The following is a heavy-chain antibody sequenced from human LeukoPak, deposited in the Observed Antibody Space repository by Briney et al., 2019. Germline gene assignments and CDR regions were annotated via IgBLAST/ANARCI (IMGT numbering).Heavy chain of an antibody. D-gene: IGHD1-26*01. V-gene: IGHV3-30*02. Sequence: GGSLRLSCAASGFTFSSYGMHWVRQAPGKGLEWVAFIRYDGSNKYYADSVKGRFTISRDNSKNTLYLQMNSLRAEVTAVYHCAKELVGALDYWGQGTLVTVSS. CDR2: IRYDGSNK. CDR3: AKELVGALDY. J-gene: IGHJ4*02. CDR1: GFTFSSYG.